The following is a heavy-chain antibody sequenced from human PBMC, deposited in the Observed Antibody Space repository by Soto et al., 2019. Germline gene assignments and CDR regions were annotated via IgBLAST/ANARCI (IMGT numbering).Heavy chain of an antibody. CDR1: GFTVSSTY. D-gene: IGHD7-27*01. Sequence: EVQLVESGGGLVQPGGSLRLSCAASGFTVSSTYINWVRQAPGKGLEWVSVIYTGGSTYYADSVKGRFTISRDNSKNTVYLQMNSLSDEDTAMYYCARDSHLGYWGQGTLVTVSS. CDR3: ARDSHLGY. CDR2: IYTGGST. V-gene: IGHV3-66*01. J-gene: IGHJ4*02.